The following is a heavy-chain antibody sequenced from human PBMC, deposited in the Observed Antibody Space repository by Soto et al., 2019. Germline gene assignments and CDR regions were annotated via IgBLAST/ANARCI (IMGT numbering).Heavy chain of an antibody. V-gene: IGHV3-43*01. J-gene: IGHJ6*02. CDR3: AKDIDGYSYGYGGMDV. CDR2: ISWDGGST. Sequence: PXGSLRLSCSASGFTFDDYTMHWVRQAPGKGLEWVSLISWDGGSTYYADSVEGRFTISRDNSKNSLYLQMNSLRTEDTALYYCAKDIDGYSYGYGGMDVWGQGNTVTVSS. D-gene: IGHD5-18*01. CDR1: GFTFDDYT.